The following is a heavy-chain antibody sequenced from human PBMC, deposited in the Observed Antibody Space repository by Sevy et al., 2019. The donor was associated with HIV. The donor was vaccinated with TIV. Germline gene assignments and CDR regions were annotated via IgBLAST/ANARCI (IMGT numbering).Heavy chain of an antibody. J-gene: IGHJ4*02. Sequence: ASVKVSCKVSGSTLSQLSMHWVRQAPGKGLEWMGSFDPEDGETIYAQKFQGRLTMTEDTSTDTAYMELSSLRSEDTAVSYSATTKDDYDSRGYPFDYWGQGTLVTVSS. CDR2: FDPEDGET. V-gene: IGHV1-24*01. D-gene: IGHD3-22*01. CDR1: GSTLSQLS. CDR3: ATTKDDYDSRGYPFDY.